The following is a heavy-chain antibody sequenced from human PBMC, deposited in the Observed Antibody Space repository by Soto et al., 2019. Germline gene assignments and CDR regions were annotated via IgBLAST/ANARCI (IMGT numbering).Heavy chain of an antibody. CDR3: AREGRP. CDR2: IYSGGST. V-gene: IGHV3-66*01. J-gene: IGHJ5*02. D-gene: IGHD2-15*01. CDR1: GVNXSSNY. Sequence: SLRLSWAVSGVNXSSNYRSWVRQAPGKGLEWVSVIYSGGSTYFADSAKDRFSISRDNSKNTLHLQMNSLRAEDTAVYYCAREGRPWGQGTLVTVSS.